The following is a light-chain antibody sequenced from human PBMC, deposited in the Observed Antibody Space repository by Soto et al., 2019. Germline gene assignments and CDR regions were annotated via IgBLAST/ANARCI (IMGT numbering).Light chain of an antibody. CDR3: QHYDSSPPYT. J-gene: IGKJ2*01. V-gene: IGKV3-20*01. CDR2: AAS. Sequence: EIVLTQSPVTLSLSPGERATLSCRASRSFASSYLGWYQHKPGQALMLLIYAASTRATGIPDRFSGSGSATDFTLTISRLEPEDSAVYYCQHYDSSPPYTFGQGTKLEIK. CDR1: RSFASSY.